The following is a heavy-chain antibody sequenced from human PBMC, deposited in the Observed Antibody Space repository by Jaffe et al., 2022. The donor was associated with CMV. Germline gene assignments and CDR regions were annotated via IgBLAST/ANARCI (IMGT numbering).Heavy chain of an antibody. Sequence: EVQLVESGGGLVQPGGSLKLSCAASGFTFSGSAMHWVRQASGKGLEWVGRVRSKANSYATAYAASVKGRFTISRDDSKSTAYLQMNSLKTEDTAVYYCTRLLSGLDVWGQGTTVTVSS. CDR3: TRLLSGLDV. CDR1: GFTFSGSA. D-gene: IGHD2-21*01. CDR2: VRSKANSYAT. V-gene: IGHV3-73*02. J-gene: IGHJ6*02.